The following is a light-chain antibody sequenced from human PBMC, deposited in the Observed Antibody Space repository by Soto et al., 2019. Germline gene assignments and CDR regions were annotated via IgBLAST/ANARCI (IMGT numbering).Light chain of an antibody. CDR2: EVS. CDR3: SSYTTSDNYV. J-gene: IGLJ1*01. Sequence: QSVLTQPASVAGSPGQSITISCTGTSSDVGRYNYVSWYQQYPGKAPKVMIYEVSNRPSGVSNRFSGSKSGNTASLTISGLQAEDEADYYCSSYTTSDNYVCGTGTKVTVL. V-gene: IGLV2-14*01. CDR1: SSDVGRYNY.